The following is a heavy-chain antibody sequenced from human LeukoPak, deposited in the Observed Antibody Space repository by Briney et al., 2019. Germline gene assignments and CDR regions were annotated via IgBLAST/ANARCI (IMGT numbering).Heavy chain of an antibody. D-gene: IGHD3-10*01. V-gene: IGHV1-8*03. Sequence: ASVKVSCKASGYTFTSYDINWVRQATGQGLEWMGWMNPNSGNTGYAQKFQGRVTITRNTSISTAYIELSSLRSEDTAVYYCARGLGSGSYNWFDPWGQETLVTVSS. J-gene: IGHJ5*02. CDR3: ARGLGSGSYNWFDP. CDR2: MNPNSGNT. CDR1: GYTFTSYD.